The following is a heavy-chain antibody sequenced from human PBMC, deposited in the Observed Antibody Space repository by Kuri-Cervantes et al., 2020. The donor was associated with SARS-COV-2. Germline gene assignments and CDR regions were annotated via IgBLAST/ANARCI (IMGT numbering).Heavy chain of an antibody. CDR1: GFTFSSYA. J-gene: IGHJ4*02. CDR2: ISYDGSNK. V-gene: IGHV3-30*04. Sequence: GGSLRLSCAASGFTFSSYAMHWVRQAPGKGPEWVAVISYDGSNKYYADSVKGRFTISRDNSKNTLYLQMNSLRAEDTAVYYCAKGLTGDPYPVDYWGQGTLVTVSS. CDR3: AKGLTGDPYPVDY. D-gene: IGHD7-27*01.